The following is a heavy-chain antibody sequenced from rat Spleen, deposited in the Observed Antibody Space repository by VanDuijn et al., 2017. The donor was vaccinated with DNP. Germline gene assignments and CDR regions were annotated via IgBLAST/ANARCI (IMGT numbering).Heavy chain of an antibody. Sequence: EVQLVESGGDLVQPGRSLKLSCAASGFTFSSFPMAWVRQAPTKGLEWVATISTSGGSTYYRDSVKGRFTISRDNAKSTLYLQMNSLRAEDTATYYCTGVDFTTVAFDYWGQGVMVTVSS. CDR1: GFTFSSFP. D-gene: IGHD1-1*01. CDR3: TGVDFTTVAFDY. J-gene: IGHJ2*01. CDR2: ISTSGGST. V-gene: IGHV5-46*01.